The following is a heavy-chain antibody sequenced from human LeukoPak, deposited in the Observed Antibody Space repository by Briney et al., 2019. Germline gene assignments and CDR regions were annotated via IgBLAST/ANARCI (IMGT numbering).Heavy chain of an antibody. J-gene: IGHJ4*02. CDR1: GYPLTQLS. CDR3: ATSEGYNLNGIDY. V-gene: IGHV1-24*01. CDR2: FDPDDGET. Sequence: GASVKVSCKASGYPLTQLSMHWVRQAPGKGLEGGGGFDPDDGETIYAQKLQGIVTMTEYTSTDTAYMELCSLKTEDTAVYYCATSEGYNLNGIDYWGQGTLVTVSS. D-gene: IGHD1-1*01.